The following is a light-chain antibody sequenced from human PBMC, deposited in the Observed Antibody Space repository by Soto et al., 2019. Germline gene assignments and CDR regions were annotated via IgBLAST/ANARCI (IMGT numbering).Light chain of an antibody. CDR3: SSYVGTKSYV. CDR1: SSDVGGYNY. Sequence: QSVLTQPPSAPGSPGQSVTISCTGTSSDVGGYNYVSWYQQYPGKAPQLVIYEVNKRPSGVPDRFSGSKSGNTASLTVSGLQAEDEADYYCSSYVGTKSYVFGTGTKVTVL. J-gene: IGLJ1*01. CDR2: EVN. V-gene: IGLV2-8*01.